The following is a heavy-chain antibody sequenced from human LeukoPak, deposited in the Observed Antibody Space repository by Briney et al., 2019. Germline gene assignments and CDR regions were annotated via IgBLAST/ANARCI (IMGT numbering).Heavy chain of an antibody. D-gene: IGHD3-22*01. J-gene: IGHJ4*02. CDR3: ARRTYYYDGNAQARDY. CDR1: GWSFGGSY. CDR2: INPSGSP. Sequence: SETLSLTCVVYGWSFGGSYWTWIRQPPGKGLQYIGEINPSGSPIYNPSLEGRVTISVDTSNNQFSLKLNSVTAADTAVYFCARRTYYYDGNAQARDYWGRGTLVTVSS. V-gene: IGHV4-34*01.